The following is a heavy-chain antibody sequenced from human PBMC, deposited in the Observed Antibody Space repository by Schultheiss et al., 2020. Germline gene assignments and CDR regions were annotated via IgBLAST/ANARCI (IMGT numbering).Heavy chain of an antibody. J-gene: IGHJ4*02. CDR1: GFTFGDYA. CDR2: MSSDTTTI. V-gene: IGHV3-48*01. Sequence: GGSLRLSCTASGFTFGDYAMSWVRQAPGKGLEWVSYMSSDTTTIYYADSVKGRFTISRDVAKNSLYLQMDSVRAEDTAVYYCARGDVENYWGQGTLVTVSS. CDR3: ARGDVENY.